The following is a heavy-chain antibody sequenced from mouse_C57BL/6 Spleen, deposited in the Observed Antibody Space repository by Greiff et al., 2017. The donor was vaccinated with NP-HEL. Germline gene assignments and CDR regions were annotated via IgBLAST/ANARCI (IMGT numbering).Heavy chain of an antibody. Sequence: QVQLQQSGAELVRPGASVKLSCKASGYTFTDYYINWVKQRPGQGLEWIARIYPGSGNTYYNEKFKGKATLTAEKSSSTAYMQLSSLTSEASAVYFCARREDYDGYFDVWGTGTTVTVSS. CDR3: ARREDYDGYFDV. V-gene: IGHV1-76*01. CDR2: IYPGSGNT. D-gene: IGHD2-4*01. J-gene: IGHJ1*03. CDR1: GYTFTDYY.